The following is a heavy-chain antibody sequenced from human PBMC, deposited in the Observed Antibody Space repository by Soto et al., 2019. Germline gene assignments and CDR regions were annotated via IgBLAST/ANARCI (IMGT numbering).Heavy chain of an antibody. Sequence: QITLKESGPPLVKPTQTLTLTCTFSGFSLSTSGVGVGWIRQPPGKALEWLALIYWDDDKRYSPSLKSRLTITKDTSKNQVVLTRSNMDPVDTATYYCAHRRHRYGSCGSCWPHDAFDIWCQGTMVTDSS. J-gene: IGHJ3*02. V-gene: IGHV2-5*02. D-gene: IGHD2-15*01. CDR3: AHRRHRYGSCGSCWPHDAFDI. CDR2: IYWDDDK. CDR1: GFSLSTSGVG.